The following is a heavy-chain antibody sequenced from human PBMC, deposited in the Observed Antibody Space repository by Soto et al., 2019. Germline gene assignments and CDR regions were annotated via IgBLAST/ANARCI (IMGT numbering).Heavy chain of an antibody. CDR2: IWYDGSNK. V-gene: IGHV3-33*01. D-gene: IGHD2-2*01. J-gene: IGHJ4*02. Sequence: QVQLVESGGGVVQPGRSLRLSCAASGFTFSSYGMHWVRQAPGKGLEWVAVIWYDGSNKYYADSVKGRFTISRDNSKNTLYLQMNSLRAEDTAVYYCARDRGRTSCLYYFDYWGQGTLVTVSS. CDR1: GFTFSSYG. CDR3: ARDRGRTSCLYYFDY.